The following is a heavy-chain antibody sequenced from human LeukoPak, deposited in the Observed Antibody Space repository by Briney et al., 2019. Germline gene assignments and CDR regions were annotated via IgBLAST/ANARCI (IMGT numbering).Heavy chain of an antibody. J-gene: IGHJ4*02. CDR1: GGSISSSSYY. CDR3: ARVGITMVRGVIIGYYFDY. CDR2: IYYSGST. D-gene: IGHD3-10*01. Sequence: KTSETLSLTCTVSGGSISSSSYYWGWIRQPPGKGLEWIGNIYYSGSTYYNPSLESRVTISVDTSKNQFSLKLSSVTAADTAVYYCARVGITMVRGVIIGYYFDYWGQGTLVTVSS. V-gene: IGHV4-39*07.